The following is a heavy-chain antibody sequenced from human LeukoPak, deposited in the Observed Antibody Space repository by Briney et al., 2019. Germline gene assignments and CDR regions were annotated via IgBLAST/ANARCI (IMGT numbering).Heavy chain of an antibody. D-gene: IGHD2/OR15-2a*01. CDR3: VSFYETY. J-gene: IGHJ4*02. V-gene: IGHV3-74*01. CDR1: GNYW. CDR2: INSDGSWT. Sequence: GGSLRLSCAASGNYWMHWVRQVPGKGLVWVSHINSDGSWTSYADSVRGRFTISKDNAKNTVYLQMNSLRAEDTAVYYCVSFYETYWGRGTLVTVSS.